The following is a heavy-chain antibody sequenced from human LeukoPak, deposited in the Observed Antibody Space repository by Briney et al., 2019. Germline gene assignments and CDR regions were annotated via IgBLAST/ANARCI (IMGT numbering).Heavy chain of an antibody. CDR2: IQPDGSQK. D-gene: IGHD3-3*01. CDR3: ARADYDFFYY. Sequence: GGSLTPSCAASGFTFSTYWMTWARQVPRKGLEWVANIQPDGSQKYYVDSVKGRFILCRHNAKNSTYRQMNCLRAEEPSVYYCARADYDFFYYWGQGTLVTASS. CDR1: GFTFSTYW. J-gene: IGHJ4*02. V-gene: IGHV3-7*01.